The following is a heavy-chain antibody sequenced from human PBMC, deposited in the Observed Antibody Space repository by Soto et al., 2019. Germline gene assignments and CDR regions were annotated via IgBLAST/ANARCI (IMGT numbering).Heavy chain of an antibody. D-gene: IGHD1-1*01. Sequence: QVQLQESGPGLVKPSETLPLTCTVSGGSISSYYWSWIRQPPGKGLEWIGYIYYSGSTNYNPSLKSRVTTSEDTSKNQFSLKLSSVTAADTAVYYCARVWTFHWYFDLWGRGTLVTVSS. CDR2: IYYSGST. CDR1: GGSISSYY. CDR3: ARVWTFHWYFDL. J-gene: IGHJ2*01. V-gene: IGHV4-59*01.